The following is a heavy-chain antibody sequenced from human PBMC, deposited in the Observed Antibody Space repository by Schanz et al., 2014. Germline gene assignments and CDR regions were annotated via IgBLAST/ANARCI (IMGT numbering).Heavy chain of an antibody. CDR3: ARGGPAYYFDD. Sequence: EVQLVESGGGLVQPGGSLRLSCAASGFSVGNKYMNWVRQAPGKGLEWVSFIYIGGSTYYADSVKGRFTISRDNSKNTVYIQMNSLRAEDTAVYYCARGGPAYYFDDWGQGTLVTVSS. V-gene: IGHV3-66*01. CDR2: IYIGGST. J-gene: IGHJ4*02. CDR1: GFSVGNKY.